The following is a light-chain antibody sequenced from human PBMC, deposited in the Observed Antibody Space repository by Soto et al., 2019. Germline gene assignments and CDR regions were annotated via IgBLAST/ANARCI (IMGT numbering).Light chain of an antibody. Sequence: QSALTQPRSVSGSPGQSVTISCAGTSSDVGDYDYVSWYQQHPGKAPKLMIYDVSKRPSGVPDRFSGSKSGSTASLTISGLQAEDEAGYYCCSYAGSYTWVFGGGTKVTVL. CDR1: SSDVGDYDY. V-gene: IGLV2-11*01. CDR2: DVS. J-gene: IGLJ3*02. CDR3: CSYAGSYTWV.